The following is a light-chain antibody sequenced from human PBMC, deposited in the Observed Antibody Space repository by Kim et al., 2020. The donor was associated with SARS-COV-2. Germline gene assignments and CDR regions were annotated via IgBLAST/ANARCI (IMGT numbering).Light chain of an antibody. V-gene: IGKV3-15*01. CDR2: GAS. J-gene: IGKJ1*01. Sequence: EIVMTQSPATLSVSPGERATLSCRASHSVSSNLAWYQQIPGQAPRLLIYGASTRATGIPARLSGSGSGTEFTLTLSSLQSEDFAVYYCQQYNNWPLTFGQGTKVDIK. CDR3: QQYNNWPLT. CDR1: HSVSSN.